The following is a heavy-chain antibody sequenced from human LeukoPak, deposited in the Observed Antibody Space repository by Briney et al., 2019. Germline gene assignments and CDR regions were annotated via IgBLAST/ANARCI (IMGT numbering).Heavy chain of an antibody. V-gene: IGHV1-46*01. Sequence: ASVKVSCKASGYTFTGYYMHWVRQAPGQGLEWMGLIDPSGGSTGYAQKFQGRVTMTRDTSTSTVYMELSSLRSEDTALYYCARDLGLRGVTNWFDPWGQGTLVTVSS. D-gene: IGHD3-10*01. CDR3: ARDLGLRGVTNWFDP. J-gene: IGHJ5*02. CDR1: GYTFTGYY. CDR2: IDPSGGST.